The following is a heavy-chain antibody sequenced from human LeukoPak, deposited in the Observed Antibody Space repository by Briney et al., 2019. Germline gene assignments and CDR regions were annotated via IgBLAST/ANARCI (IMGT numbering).Heavy chain of an antibody. D-gene: IGHD6-13*01. V-gene: IGHV1-18*01. Sequence: ASVKVSCKASGGTFSSYAISWVRQAPGQGLEWMGWISAYNGDTNYAQKLQGRVTMTTDTSTSTAYMELRSLRSDDTAVYYCASGSIAAADYWGQGTLVTVSS. J-gene: IGHJ4*02. CDR3: ASGSIAAADY. CDR1: GGTFSSYA. CDR2: ISAYNGDT.